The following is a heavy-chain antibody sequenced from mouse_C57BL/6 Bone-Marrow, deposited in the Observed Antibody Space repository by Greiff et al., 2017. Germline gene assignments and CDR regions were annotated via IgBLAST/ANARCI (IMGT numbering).Heavy chain of an antibody. V-gene: IGHV6-3*01. J-gene: IGHJ2*01. Sequence: DVKLVESGGGLVQPGGSMKLSCVASGFTFSNYWMNWVRQSPEKGLEWVAQIRLKSDNYATHYAESVKGRFTISRDDSKSSVYLQMNNLRAEDTGIYYCTADPVVFDYWGQGTTLTVSS. CDR2: IRLKSDNYAT. CDR3: TADPVVFDY. CDR1: GFTFSNYW. D-gene: IGHD1-1*01.